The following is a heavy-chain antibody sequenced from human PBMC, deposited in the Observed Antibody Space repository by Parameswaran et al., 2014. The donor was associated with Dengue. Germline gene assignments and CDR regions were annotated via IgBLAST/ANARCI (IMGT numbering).Heavy chain of an antibody. CDR3: ARDFSSGYPFDY. V-gene: IGHV1-2*02. D-gene: IGHD6-19*01. CDR2: INPNSGGT. Sequence: WVRQAPGQGLEWMGWINPNSGGTNYAQKFQGRVTMTRDTSISTAYMELSRLRSDDTAVYHCARDFSSGYPFDYWGQGTLVTVSS. J-gene: IGHJ4*02.